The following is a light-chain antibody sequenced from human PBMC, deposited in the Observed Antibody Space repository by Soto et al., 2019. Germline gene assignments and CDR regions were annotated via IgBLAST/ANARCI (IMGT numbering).Light chain of an antibody. J-gene: IGKJ3*01. CDR2: AAS. CDR3: QQYYSYPRT. Sequence: AIRMTQSPSSFSASTGDSVTITCRASQGISSYLAWYQQKPGKAPKLLIYAASTLQSGVPSRFSGSGSGTDFPLTISFLQSEDFATYYCQQYYSYPRTFGPGTKVDIK. CDR1: QGISSY. V-gene: IGKV1-8*01.